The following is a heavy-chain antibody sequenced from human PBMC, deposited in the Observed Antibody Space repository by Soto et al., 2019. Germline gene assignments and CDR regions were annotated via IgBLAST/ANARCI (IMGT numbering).Heavy chain of an antibody. J-gene: IGHJ4*02. CDR1: VFIFGSYS. Sequence: PXGSLRLSCASSVFIFGSYSMNWVRHSPGKWLEWVSSISSSSSYIYYADSVKGRLTISRDNAKNSLSLQMNSLRAEDTAVYYCARGLGFCNGTSCYRVGPEYWGQGTLVSVSS. CDR2: ISSSSSYI. CDR3: ARGLGFCNGTSCYRVGPEY. D-gene: IGHD2-2*01. V-gene: IGHV3-21*01.